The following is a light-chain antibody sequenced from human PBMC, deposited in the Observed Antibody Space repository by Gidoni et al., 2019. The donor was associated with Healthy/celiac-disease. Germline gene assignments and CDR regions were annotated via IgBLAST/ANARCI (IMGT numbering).Light chain of an antibody. J-gene: IGLJ2*01. Sequence: SSDLTQPPSVSVSPGQTASITCSGDKLGDKYACWYQQKPGQSPVLVIYQDSKRPSGIPERFSGSNSGNTATLTISGTQAMDEADYYCQAWDSSTHVVFGGGTKLTVL. CDR3: QAWDSSTHVV. V-gene: IGLV3-1*01. CDR2: QDS. CDR1: KLGDKY.